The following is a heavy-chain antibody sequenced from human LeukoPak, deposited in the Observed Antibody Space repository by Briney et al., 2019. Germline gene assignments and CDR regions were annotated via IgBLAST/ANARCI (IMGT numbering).Heavy chain of an antibody. Sequence: ASVKVSSKASGYTFTSYGISWVRQAPGQGLEWMGWISAYNGNTNYAQKLQGRVTMTTDTSTSTAYMELRSLRSDDTAVYYCARNSTVGSAFDIWGQGTMVTVSS. V-gene: IGHV1-18*01. D-gene: IGHD4-23*01. CDR3: ARNSTVGSAFDI. CDR1: GYTFTSYG. CDR2: ISAYNGNT. J-gene: IGHJ3*02.